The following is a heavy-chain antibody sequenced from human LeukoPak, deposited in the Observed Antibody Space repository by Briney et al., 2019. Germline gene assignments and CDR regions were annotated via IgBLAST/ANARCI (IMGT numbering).Heavy chain of an antibody. J-gene: IGHJ6*02. V-gene: IGHV3-21*01. CDR3: ARVVGYCSGGSCYHYYYYGMDV. CDR2: ISSSSSYI. CDR1: GFTFSSYS. D-gene: IGHD2-15*01. Sequence: PGGSLRLSCAASGFTFSSYSMNWVRQAPGKGLEWVSSISSSSSYIYYADSVKGRFTISRDNAKNSLYLQMNSLRAEDMAVYYCARVVGYCSGGSCYHYYYYGMDVWGQGTTVTVSS.